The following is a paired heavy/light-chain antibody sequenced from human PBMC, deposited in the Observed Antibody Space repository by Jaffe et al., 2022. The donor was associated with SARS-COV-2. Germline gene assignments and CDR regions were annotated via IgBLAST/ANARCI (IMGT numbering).Heavy chain of an antibody. V-gene: IGHV3-23*01. Sequence: EVQLLESGGGLVQPGGSLRLSCAASGFTFSSYAMSWVRQAPGKGLEWVSAISGSGGTTYYADSVKGRFTISRDNSKNTLHLQMNSLRDEDTALYYCAKGSRARDSSGYWGFDYWGQGTLVTVSS. CDR2: ISGSGGTT. J-gene: IGHJ4*02. D-gene: IGHD3-22*01. CDR3: AKGSRARDSSGYWGFDY. CDR1: GFTFSSYA.
Light chain of an antibody. CDR1: QSVASN. J-gene: IGKJ2*01. Sequence: EIVMTQSPATLSVSPGERATLSCRASQSVASNLAWYQQKPGQSPRLLIYGASTRATGIPARFSGSGSGTEFTLTISSLQSEDFAVYYCQQYNDWPPYTFGQGTKLEIK. CDR3: QQYNDWPPYT. V-gene: IGKV3D-15*01. CDR2: GAS.